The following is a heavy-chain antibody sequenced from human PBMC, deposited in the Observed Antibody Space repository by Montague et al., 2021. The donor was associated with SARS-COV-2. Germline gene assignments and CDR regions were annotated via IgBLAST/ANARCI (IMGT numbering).Heavy chain of an antibody. CDR1: GGSISSGGYY. CDR3: AREPRVGQLLSIYYYGMDV. V-gene: IGHV4-31*03. Sequence: TLSLTCTVSGGSISSGGYYWSWIRQHPGKGLEWIGYIYYSGSTYYXPSLKSRVTTSVDTSKNQFSLKLSSVTAADTAVYYCAREPRVGQLLSIYYYGMDVWGQGTTVTVSS. CDR2: IYYSGST. D-gene: IGHD2-2*01. J-gene: IGHJ6*02.